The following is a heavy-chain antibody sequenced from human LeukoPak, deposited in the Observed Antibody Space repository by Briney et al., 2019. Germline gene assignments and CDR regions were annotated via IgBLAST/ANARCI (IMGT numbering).Heavy chain of an antibody. CDR3: ARDLGSGWTFDY. CDR1: AFTFSDYY. D-gene: IGHD6-19*01. Sequence: GGSLRLSCAASAFTFSDYYMAWIRQAPGKGLEGVSYISDSSTYTNYAASVKGRFTLSRDTTKNSLYLQMNSLRAADTAVYYCARDLGSGWTFDYWGQGALVTVSS. J-gene: IGHJ4*02. CDR2: ISDSSTYT. V-gene: IGHV3-11*05.